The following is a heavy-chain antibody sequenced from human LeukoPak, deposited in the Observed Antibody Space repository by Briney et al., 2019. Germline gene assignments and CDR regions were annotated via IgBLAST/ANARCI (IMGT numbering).Heavy chain of an antibody. D-gene: IGHD2-21*02. CDR1: GFSLGATGAG. J-gene: IGHJ4*02. V-gene: IGHV2-5*01. Sequence: SGPTLVKPTQTLTLTCTFSGFSLGATGAGVGWIRQPPGKALEWLALIYANVDKRYSPSMKSRLTITKDTSKNQVVLTMTNMDPVDTATYYCAHVGGDDYFVHWGQGTLVTVSS. CDR3: AHVGGDDYFVH. CDR2: IYANVDK.